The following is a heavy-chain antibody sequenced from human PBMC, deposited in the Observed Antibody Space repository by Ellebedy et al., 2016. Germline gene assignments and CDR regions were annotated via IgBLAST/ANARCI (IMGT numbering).Heavy chain of an antibody. D-gene: IGHD3-10*01. J-gene: IGHJ4*02. CDR3: ARAYGSGSYYPPYDY. Sequence: GESLKISCAASGFTFSSYWMSWVRQAPGKGLEWVANIKQDGSEKYYVDSVKGRFTISRDNAKNSLYLQMNSLRAEDTAVYYCARAYGSGSYYPPYDYWGQGTLVTVSS. CDR2: IKQDGSEK. CDR1: GFTFSSYW. V-gene: IGHV3-7*03.